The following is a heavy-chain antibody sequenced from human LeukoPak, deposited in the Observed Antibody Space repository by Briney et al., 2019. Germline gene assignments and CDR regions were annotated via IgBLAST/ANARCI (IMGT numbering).Heavy chain of an antibody. Sequence: GGSLRLSCAASGFTFSSYPMSWVRLAPGKGLEWVSDISVSGGSTYYADSVKGRFTISRDNSKNTLYLQMNSLRVEDTAIYYCARSYCADECFPYYLDYWGQGTLVTVSS. CDR1: GFTFSSYP. D-gene: IGHD2-21*01. CDR2: ISVSGGST. CDR3: ARSYCADECFPYYLDY. J-gene: IGHJ4*02. V-gene: IGHV3-23*01.